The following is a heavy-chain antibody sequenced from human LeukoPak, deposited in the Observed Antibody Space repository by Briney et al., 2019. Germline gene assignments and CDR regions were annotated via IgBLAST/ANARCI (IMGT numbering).Heavy chain of an antibody. CDR1: GFTFSSYA. CDR3: AKDLTGIGHYYGMDV. D-gene: IGHD1-20*01. Sequence: GGSLRLSCAATGFTFSSYAMSWVRQVPGKGLEWVSVISGSGDNTYYADSVKGRFTISRDNSKNMLYLQMNSLRAEDTAVYYCAKDLTGIGHYYGMDVWGQGTTVTVSS. J-gene: IGHJ6*02. V-gene: IGHV3-23*01. CDR2: ISGSGDNT.